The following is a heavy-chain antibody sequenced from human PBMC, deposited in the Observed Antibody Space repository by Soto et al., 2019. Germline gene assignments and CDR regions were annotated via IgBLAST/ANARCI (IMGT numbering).Heavy chain of an antibody. CDR2: IYYSGST. CDR1: GGSVSSGSYY. J-gene: IGHJ6*02. CDR3: ARIGITGTRFYYYYGMDV. Sequence: SETLSLTCTVSGGSVSSGSYYWSWIRQPPGKGLEWIGYIYYSGSTNYNPSLKSRVTISVDTSKNQFSLKLSSVTAADTAVYYCARIGITGTRFYYYYGMDVWGQGTTVTVSS. D-gene: IGHD1-20*01. V-gene: IGHV4-61*01.